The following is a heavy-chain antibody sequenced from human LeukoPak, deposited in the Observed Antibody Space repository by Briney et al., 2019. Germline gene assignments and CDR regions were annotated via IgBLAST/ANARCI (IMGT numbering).Heavy chain of an antibody. V-gene: IGHV3-30*04. J-gene: IGHJ4*02. D-gene: IGHD3-10*01. CDR2: ISYDGSNK. CDR1: GFTISSYA. CDR3: ARDYYGSGSYEVGDY. Sequence: PGRSLRLSCAASGFTISSYAMHWVRQAPGKGLEWVAVISYDGSNKYYADSVKGRFTISRDNSKNTLYLQMNSLRAEDTAVYYCARDYYGSGSYEVGDYWGQGTLVTVSS.